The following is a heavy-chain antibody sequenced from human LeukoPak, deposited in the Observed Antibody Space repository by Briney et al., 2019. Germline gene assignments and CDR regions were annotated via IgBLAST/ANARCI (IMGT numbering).Heavy chain of an antibody. J-gene: IGHJ4*02. CDR2: ISAYSGNT. D-gene: IGHD3-22*01. V-gene: IGHV1-18*04. CDR1: GYTFTGYY. CDR3: ARGKYYYDSSGYYRYYFDY. Sequence: ASVKVSCKASGYTFTGYYMNWVRQAPGQGLEWMGWISAYSGNTNYAQKLQGRVTMTTDTSTSTAYMELRSLRSDDTAVYYCARGKYYYDSSGYYRYYFDYWGQGTLVTVSS.